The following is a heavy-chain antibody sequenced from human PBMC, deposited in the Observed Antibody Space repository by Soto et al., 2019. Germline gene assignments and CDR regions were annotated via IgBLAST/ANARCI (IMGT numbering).Heavy chain of an antibody. D-gene: IGHD2-15*01. CDR1: GGSISSYY. CDR3: ARXNVGPPGGGSWIMPFDF. CDR2: IYPGGST. J-gene: IGHJ4*02. V-gene: IGHV4-4*07. Sequence: PSETLSLTCTVSGGSISSYYWSWIRQSAGQGLEWIGRIYPGGSTNYNPSLKSRVTMSADTSKNQFSLRLTSVTAADTAVYYCARXNVGPPGGGSWIMPFDFWGQGTLVTVSS.